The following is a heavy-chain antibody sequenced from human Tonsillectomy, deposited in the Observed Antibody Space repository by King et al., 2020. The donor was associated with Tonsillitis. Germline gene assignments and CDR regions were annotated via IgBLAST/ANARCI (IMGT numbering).Heavy chain of an antibody. J-gene: IGHJ6*03. Sequence: QLVQSGAEVKKPGASVKVSCKASGYTFTSYYMHWVRQAPGQGLEWMGIINPSGGSTSYAQKFQGRVTMTRDTSTSTVFMELSSLRSEDTAVYLCARGVTGIAADGIYYYYYMDVWGKGTTVTVSS. CDR2: INPSGGST. D-gene: IGHD6-13*01. CDR1: GYTFTSYY. V-gene: IGHV1-46*03. CDR3: ARGVTGIAADGIYYYYYMDV.